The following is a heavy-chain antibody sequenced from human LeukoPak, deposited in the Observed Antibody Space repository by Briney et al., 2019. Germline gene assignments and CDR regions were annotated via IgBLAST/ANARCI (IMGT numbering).Heavy chain of an antibody. Sequence: GGSLRLSCAASGFTFSGYAMHWVRQAPGKGLEWVAVTSYDGTNEYYADSVKGRFTISRDNSKNTLYLQMNSLRAEDTALYYCAKGGDYSNSDYFDYWGQGTLVTVSS. CDR1: GFTFSGYA. D-gene: IGHD4-11*01. CDR2: TSYDGTNE. V-gene: IGHV3-30-3*01. CDR3: AKGGDYSNSDYFDY. J-gene: IGHJ4*02.